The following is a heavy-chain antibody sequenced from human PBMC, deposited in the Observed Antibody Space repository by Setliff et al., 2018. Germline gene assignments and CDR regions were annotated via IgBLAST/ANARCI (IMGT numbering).Heavy chain of an antibody. CDR3: ARANGDFVSHSFDY. V-gene: IGHV4-30-4*08. CDR1: GVSTSSGDYY. CDR2: IYNSGST. D-gene: IGHD4-17*01. Sequence: TLSLTCTVSGVSTSSGDYYWSWIRQPPGKGLEWIGYIYNSGSTYYNPSLKSRVSISLDTPNNQFSLKVNSVTAADTAVYYCARANGDFVSHSFDYWGQGTLVTVSS. J-gene: IGHJ4*02.